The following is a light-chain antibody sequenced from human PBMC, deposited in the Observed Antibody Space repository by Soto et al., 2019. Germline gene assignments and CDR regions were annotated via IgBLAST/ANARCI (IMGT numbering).Light chain of an antibody. V-gene: IGLV2-14*01. CDR2: DVR. CDR1: TSDIGGYNF. Sequence: QSALTQPASVSGSPGQSITISCTGTTSDIGGYNFVSWYQQHPGKAPKLLIYDVRNRPSGVSNRFSGSKSGNTASLTISGLQAGDEADYYCNSYRTISTYVFGSGTKDRP. CDR3: NSYRTISTYV. J-gene: IGLJ1*01.